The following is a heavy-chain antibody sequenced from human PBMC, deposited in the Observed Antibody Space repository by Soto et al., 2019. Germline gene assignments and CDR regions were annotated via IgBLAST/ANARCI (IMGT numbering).Heavy chain of an antibody. CDR3: VKGRIPGCGGGSCTISNGFDP. D-gene: IGHD2-15*01. V-gene: IGHV3-23*01. J-gene: IGHJ5*02. Sequence: EVQLLESGGGLVQPGGSLRLSCAASGFTFSSYAMTWVRQAPGKGLGWVSGIGDSGRGTSYADSVEGRFSISRDNSKNTLYLQINSLGADDTAVYYCVKGRIPGCGGGSCTISNGFDPWGQGTLVTVSS. CDR2: IGDSGRGT. CDR1: GFTFSSYA.